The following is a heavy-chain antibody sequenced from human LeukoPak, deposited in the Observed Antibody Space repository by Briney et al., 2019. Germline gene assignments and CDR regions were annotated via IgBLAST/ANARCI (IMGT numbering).Heavy chain of an antibody. CDR3: ARDPSWFGELLWWFDP. CDR1: GYTFTGYY. V-gene: IGHV1-2*02. Sequence: ASVKVSCKASGYTFTGYYMHWVRQAPGQGLEWMGWINPNSGGTNYAQKFQGRVTMTRDTSISTAYMELSRLRSDDTAVYYCARDPSWFGELLWWFDPWGQGTLVTVSS. CDR2: INPNSGGT. D-gene: IGHD3-10*01. J-gene: IGHJ5*02.